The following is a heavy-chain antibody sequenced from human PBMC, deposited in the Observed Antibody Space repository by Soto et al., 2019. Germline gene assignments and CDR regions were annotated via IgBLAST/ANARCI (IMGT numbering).Heavy chain of an antibody. V-gene: IGHV3-30*18. J-gene: IGHJ4*02. D-gene: IGHD4-17*01. Sequence: QVQLVESGGGVVQPGRSLRLSCAASGFTFSSYGMHWVRQATGKGLEWVAVISYDGSNKYYADSVKGRFTISRDNSKNTLYLQMNRLRAEDTAVYYCAKDPTTDSIGYWGQGTLVTVSS. CDR1: GFTFSSYG. CDR2: ISYDGSNK. CDR3: AKDPTTDSIGY.